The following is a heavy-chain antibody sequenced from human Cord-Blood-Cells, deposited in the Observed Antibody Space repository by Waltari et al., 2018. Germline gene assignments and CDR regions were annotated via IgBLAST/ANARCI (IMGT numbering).Heavy chain of an antibody. D-gene: IGHD4-4*01. CDR3: ATGDYSNYYDYGMDV. V-gene: IGHV1-24*01. Sequence: QVQLVQSGAEVKKPGASVKVSCKVSGYTLTELSMHWVRQAPGRGLEWMGGFDPEDGETIYAQKFQGRVTMTEGTSTDTTYMELSSLRSEDTAVYYCATGDYSNYYDYGMDVWGQGTTVTVAS. J-gene: IGHJ6*02. CDR2: FDPEDGET. CDR1: GYTLTELS.